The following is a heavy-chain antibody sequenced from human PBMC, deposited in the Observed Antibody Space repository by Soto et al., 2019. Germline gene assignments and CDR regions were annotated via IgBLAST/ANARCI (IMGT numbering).Heavy chain of an antibody. V-gene: IGHV3-23*01. Sequence: GGSLRLSCAASGFTFSSYAMSWVRQAPGKGLEWVSAISGSGGSTYYADSVKGRFTISRDNSKNTLYLQMNSLRAEDTAVYYCAKNSGPYSGYDFTIYYYGMDVWGQGTTVTVSS. D-gene: IGHD5-12*01. CDR2: ISGSGGST. CDR3: AKNSGPYSGYDFTIYYYGMDV. CDR1: GFTFSSYA. J-gene: IGHJ6*02.